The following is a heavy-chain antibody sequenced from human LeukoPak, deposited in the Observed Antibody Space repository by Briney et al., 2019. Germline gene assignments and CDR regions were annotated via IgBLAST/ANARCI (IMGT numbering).Heavy chain of an antibody. Sequence: GGSLRLSCAASGFTFSSYGMHWVRQAPGKGLEWGAVIWYVGSNKYYADSLKGRFTISRDNSKNPLYLQMNSLRAEDTAVYYCARDGDYYDSSGYFDYWGQGTLVTVSS. CDR2: IWYVGSNK. D-gene: IGHD3-22*01. J-gene: IGHJ4*02. CDR1: GFTFSSYG. CDR3: ARDGDYYDSSGYFDY. V-gene: IGHV3-33*01.